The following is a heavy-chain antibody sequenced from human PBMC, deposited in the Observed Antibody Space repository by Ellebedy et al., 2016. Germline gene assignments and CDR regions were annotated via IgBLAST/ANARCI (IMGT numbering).Heavy chain of an antibody. V-gene: IGHV3-48*02. CDR3: ARGRDYAFDY. Sequence: GGSLRLSXAASGSIFRTYSMNWVRQAPGKGLEYISHISVGGPIYYADSVKGRFTISRDNAKNSLYLEMNSLRDEDTAVYFCARGRDYAFDYWGQGSLVTVSS. D-gene: IGHD4-17*01. J-gene: IGHJ4*02. CDR2: ISVGGPI. CDR1: GSIFRTYS.